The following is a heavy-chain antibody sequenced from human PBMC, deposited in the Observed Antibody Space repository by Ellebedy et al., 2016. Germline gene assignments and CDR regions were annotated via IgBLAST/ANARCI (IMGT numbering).Heavy chain of an antibody. CDR3: ATDSSKSRLVMVTSAQAFDV. V-gene: IGHV1-24*01. J-gene: IGHJ3*01. Sequence: ASVKVSCKVSGYSLTDLSMHWVRQAPGKGLEWMGGFDPEDGETNYAQKFQGRLTMTEDTSTDTAYMELSNLRSEDTAVYFCATDSSKSRLVMVTSAQAFDVWGHGTLVTVSS. CDR2: FDPEDGET. CDR1: GYSLTDLS. D-gene: IGHD2-21*02.